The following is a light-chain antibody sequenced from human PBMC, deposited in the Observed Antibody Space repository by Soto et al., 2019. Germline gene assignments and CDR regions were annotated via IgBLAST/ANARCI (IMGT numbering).Light chain of an antibody. CDR3: QQYNSDST. J-gene: IGKJ1*01. CDR1: LPISNY. Sequence: DIQMTQSPSSLSASVGDRVTITCRAGLPISNYLAWYQQKSGEAPQLLIYDASYLESGVPSRFSGSGSETEFTLTISSLQPDDFATYYCQQYNSDSTFGQGTKVDIK. CDR2: DAS. V-gene: IGKV1-5*01.